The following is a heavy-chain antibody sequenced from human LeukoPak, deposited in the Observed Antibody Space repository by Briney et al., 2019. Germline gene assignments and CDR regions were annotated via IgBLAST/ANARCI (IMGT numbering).Heavy chain of an antibody. J-gene: IGHJ4*02. CDR1: GYTFTSYG. Sequence: ASVKVSCKASGYTFTSYGISWVRQAPGQGLEWMGWISAYNGNTNYAQRLQGRVTMTTDTSTSTAYMELRSLRSDDTAVYYCAKVRAVVPPSPFDYWGQGTLVTVSS. D-gene: IGHD6-19*01. CDR2: ISAYNGNT. CDR3: AKVRAVVPPSPFDY. V-gene: IGHV1-18*01.